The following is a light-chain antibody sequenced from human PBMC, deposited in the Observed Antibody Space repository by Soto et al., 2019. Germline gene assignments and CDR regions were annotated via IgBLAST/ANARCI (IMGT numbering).Light chain of an antibody. J-gene: IGKJ5*01. Sequence: EIMLTQSPGTLSLSHGERATLSCRAIQSVSSSYLAWYQQKPGQAPRLLIYEASSRATGIPDRFSGGGSGTDFTLSISKVEPEDFAVYYCQQYGRPPRATFGQGTRLEIK. CDR2: EAS. V-gene: IGKV3-20*01. CDR1: QSVSSSY. CDR3: QQYGRPPRAT.